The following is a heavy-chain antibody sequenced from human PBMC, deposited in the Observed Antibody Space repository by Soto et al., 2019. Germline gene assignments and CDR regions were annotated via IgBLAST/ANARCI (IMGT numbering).Heavy chain of an antibody. V-gene: IGHV3-23*01. CDR1: GFTFSGYA. Sequence: GGSLRLSCAASGFTFSGYAMSWVRQAPGKGLEWVSAISGSGGSTYYADSVKGRFTISRDNSKNTLYLQMNSLRAEDTAVYYCAKNVWGITIFGGMDVWGQGTTVTVPS. CDR2: ISGSGGST. J-gene: IGHJ6*02. CDR3: AKNVWGITIFGGMDV. D-gene: IGHD3-9*01.